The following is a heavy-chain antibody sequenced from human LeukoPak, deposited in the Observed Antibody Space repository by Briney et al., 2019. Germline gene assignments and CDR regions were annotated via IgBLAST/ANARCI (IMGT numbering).Heavy chain of an antibody. D-gene: IGHD3-10*01. V-gene: IGHV4-39*01. J-gene: IGHJ4*02. Sequence: SETLSLTCTVSGGSISNYYWGWIRQPPGKGLEWIGSIYYSGSTYYNPSLKSRVTISVDTSKNQFSMKLSSVTAADTAVYYCASFKITMVRGVIGDWGQGTLVTVSS. CDR1: GGSISNYY. CDR3: ASFKITMVRGVIGD. CDR2: IYYSGST.